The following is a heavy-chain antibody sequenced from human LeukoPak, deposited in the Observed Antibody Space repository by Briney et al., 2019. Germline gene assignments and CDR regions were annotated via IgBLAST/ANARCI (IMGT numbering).Heavy chain of an antibody. CDR3: ARDGVMYSSGWYIGPRNWFDP. CDR2: INAGNGNT. V-gene: IGHV1-3*01. CDR1: GYTFTSYA. J-gene: IGHJ5*02. D-gene: IGHD6-19*01. Sequence: GASVTISFTASGYTFTSYAMHWVRQAPGQRLEWMGWINAGNGNTKYSQKFQGRVTIARDTSASTAYMELSSLRSEDTAVYYCARDGVMYSSGWYIGPRNWFDPWGQGTLVTVSS.